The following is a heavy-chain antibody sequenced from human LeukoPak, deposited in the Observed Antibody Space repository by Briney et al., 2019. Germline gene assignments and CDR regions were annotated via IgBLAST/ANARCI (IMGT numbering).Heavy chain of an antibody. V-gene: IGHV3-33*01. D-gene: IGHD2-15*01. J-gene: IGHJ4*02. Sequence: GRSLRLSCEASGFTFSNYGMHWVRQTPGKGLEGVAAIWHDGSYIFYADSVKGRFTISRDNSKNTLFLQMDSLRAEDTALYYCAREIVGEGNFDCWGQGTLVTVSS. CDR2: IWHDGSYI. CDR1: GFTFSNYG. CDR3: AREIVGEGNFDC.